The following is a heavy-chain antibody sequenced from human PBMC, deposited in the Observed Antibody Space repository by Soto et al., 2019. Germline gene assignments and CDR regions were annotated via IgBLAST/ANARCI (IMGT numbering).Heavy chain of an antibody. Sequence: HPGGSLRLSCAASGFTFSSYGMHWVRQAPGKGLEWVAVISYDGSNKYYADSVKGRFTISRDNSKNTLYLQMNSLRAEDTAVYYCAKDIQGDSSDAFDIWGQGTMVTVSS. CDR3: AKDIQGDSSDAFDI. CDR1: GFTFSSYG. CDR2: ISYDGSNK. J-gene: IGHJ3*02. D-gene: IGHD6-13*01. V-gene: IGHV3-30*18.